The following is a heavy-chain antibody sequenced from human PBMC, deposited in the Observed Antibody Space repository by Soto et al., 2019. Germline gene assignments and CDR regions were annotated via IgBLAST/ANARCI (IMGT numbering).Heavy chain of an antibody. D-gene: IGHD3-22*01. Sequence: XGSLRLTCAASGFTFSDYYMSWIRQAPGKGLEWVSYISSSDTIISYADSVKGRFTISRDNAKNSLYLQMNSLRAEDTAVYYCARHLGYYDSSGYFDDWGQGTLVTVSS. CDR3: ARHLGYYDSSGYFDD. CDR1: GFTFSDYY. V-gene: IGHV3-11*01. CDR2: ISSSDTII. J-gene: IGHJ4*02.